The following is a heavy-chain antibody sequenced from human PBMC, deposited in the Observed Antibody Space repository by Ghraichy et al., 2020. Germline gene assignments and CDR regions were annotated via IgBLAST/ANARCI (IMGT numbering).Heavy chain of an antibody. CDR1: GFTFSGHA. V-gene: IGHV3-30*14. J-gene: IGHJ4*02. CDR2: ISPDGSFK. CDR3: ARDAPVGTPFGCPDF. Sequence: GGSLRLSCAASGFTFSGHAMHWVRQAPGKGLEWVAAISPDGSFKLDADSVKGRFTISRDNSKNTLYLQMSSLSAEDTAVYYCARDAPVGTPFGCPDFWGQGTLVTVSS. D-gene: IGHD4-23*01.